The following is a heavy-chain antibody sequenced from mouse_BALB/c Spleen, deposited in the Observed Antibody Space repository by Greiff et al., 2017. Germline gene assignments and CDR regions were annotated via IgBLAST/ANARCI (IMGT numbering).Heavy chain of an antibody. CDR1: GYAFSSYW. CDR3: GPVGNYEAY. Sequence: QVQLQQSGAELVRPGSSVKISCKASGYAFSSYWMNWVKQRPGQGLEWIGQIYPGDGDTNYNGKFKGKATLTADKSSSTAYMQLSSLTSEDSAVYFCGPVGNYEAYWGQGTLVTVSA. V-gene: IGHV1-80*01. D-gene: IGHD2-1*01. CDR2: IYPGDGDT. J-gene: IGHJ3*01.